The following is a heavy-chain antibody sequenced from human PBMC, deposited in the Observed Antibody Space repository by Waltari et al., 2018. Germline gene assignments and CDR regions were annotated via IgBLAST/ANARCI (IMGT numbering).Heavy chain of an antibody. J-gene: IGHJ3*02. V-gene: IGHV3-48*03. Sequence: EVQLVESGGGLVQPGGSLRLSCAASGFTFSSYEMNWVRQAPGKGLEWVSYISSSGSTIYYADSVKGRFTISRDNAKNSLYLQMNSLRAEDTAVYYCVRGRLRWFAFDIWGQGTMVTVSS. D-gene: IGHD4-17*01. CDR2: ISSSGSTI. CDR1: GFTFSSYE. CDR3: VRGRLRWFAFDI.